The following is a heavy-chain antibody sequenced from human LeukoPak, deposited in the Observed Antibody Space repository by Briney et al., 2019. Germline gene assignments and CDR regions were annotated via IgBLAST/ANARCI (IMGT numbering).Heavy chain of an antibody. CDR3: AKVQLGIGVDY. CDR1: GFTFSNYA. Sequence: PGGSLRLSCAASGFTFSNYAMSWVRQAPGKGLEWVSGISDGGSRTYYADSVKGRFTISRDDSKNTLYLQMNSLRAEDTAVYYCAKVQLGIGVDYWGQGTLVTVSS. D-gene: IGHD7-27*01. J-gene: IGHJ4*02. V-gene: IGHV3-23*01. CDR2: ISDGGSRT.